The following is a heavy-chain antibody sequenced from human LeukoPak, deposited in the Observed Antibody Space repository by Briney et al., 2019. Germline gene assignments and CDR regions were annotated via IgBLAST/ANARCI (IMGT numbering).Heavy chain of an antibody. CDR3: AKATLAYSSGWYEGVLDY. J-gene: IGHJ4*02. CDR2: ITSNGGST. CDR1: GFTFSTNS. D-gene: IGHD6-19*01. Sequence: GGSLRLSCSASGFTFSTNSMHWVRQAPGKGLEFVSAITSNGGSTYYADSVKGRFTISRDNSKNTLYLQMSSLRAEDTAVYYCAKATLAYSSGWYEGVLDYWGQGTLVTVSS. V-gene: IGHV3-64D*08.